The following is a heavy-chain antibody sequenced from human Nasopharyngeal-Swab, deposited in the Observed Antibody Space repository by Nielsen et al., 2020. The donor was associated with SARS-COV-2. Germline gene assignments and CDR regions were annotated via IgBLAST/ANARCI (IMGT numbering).Heavy chain of an antibody. CDR3: AKAPRYYFGSGSFYFEY. CDR2: ISGSGGSI. Sequence: GGSLRLYCAASGFTFSSFAMSWVRQAPGKGLEWVSSISGSGGSIYYADSVKGRFTISRDNSKNTLYLQMSSLRAEDTAVYYCAKAPRYYFGSGSFYFEYWGQGTLVTVSA. J-gene: IGHJ4*02. V-gene: IGHV3-23*01. CDR1: GFTFSSFA. D-gene: IGHD3-10*01.